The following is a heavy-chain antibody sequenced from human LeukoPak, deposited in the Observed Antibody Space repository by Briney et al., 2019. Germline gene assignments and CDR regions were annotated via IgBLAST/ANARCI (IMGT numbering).Heavy chain of an antibody. D-gene: IGHD1-26*01. CDR1: GFTFRNFW. V-gene: IGHV3-7*03. Sequence: GGSLRLSCGASGFTFRNFWMNWVRQAPGKGLEWVANIKDDGSDKYYVDSVKGRFSISKDNAKNSLYLQMNSLRAEDTALYYCAKDASRDSGSYYGGFDYWGQGTLVTVSS. CDR3: AKDASRDSGSYYGGFDY. CDR2: IKDDGSDK. J-gene: IGHJ4*02.